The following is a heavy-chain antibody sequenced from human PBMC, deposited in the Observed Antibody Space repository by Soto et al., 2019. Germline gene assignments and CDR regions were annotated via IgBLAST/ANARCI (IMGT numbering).Heavy chain of an antibody. CDR3: ARDYGDYTFGYFDL. CDR1: GFTFSSYS. D-gene: IGHD4-17*01. Sequence: GGSLRLSCAASGFTFSSYSMNWVRQAPGKGLEWVSSISSSSSYIYYADSVKGRFTISRDNAKNSLYLQMNSLRAEDTAVYYCARDYGDYTFGYFDLWGRGTLVTVSS. V-gene: IGHV3-21*01. CDR2: ISSSSSYI. J-gene: IGHJ2*01.